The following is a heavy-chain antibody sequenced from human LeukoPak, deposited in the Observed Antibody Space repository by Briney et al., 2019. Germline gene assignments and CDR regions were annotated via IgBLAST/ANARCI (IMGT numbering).Heavy chain of an antibody. CDR3: ARGPQFSGPGWFDP. D-gene: IGHD3-10*01. J-gene: IGHJ5*02. CDR2: ISSSSSTI. CDR1: GFTFSSYS. Sequence: GGSLRLSCAASGFTFSSYSMNWVRQAPGKGLEWVSYISSSSSTIYYADSVKGRFTISRDDAKNSLYLQMNSLRAEDTAIYYCARGPQFSGPGWFDPWGQGTLVTVSS. V-gene: IGHV3-48*01.